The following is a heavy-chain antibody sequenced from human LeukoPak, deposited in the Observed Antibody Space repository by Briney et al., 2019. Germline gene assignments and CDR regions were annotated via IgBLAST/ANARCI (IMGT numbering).Heavy chain of an antibody. CDR3: ARAGSGWSFDC. CDR1: GGSISSGGYY. Sequence: SQTLSLTCTVSGGSISSGGYYWSWIRQHPGKGLEWIGYMYYIGSTNYNPSLKSRVTISVDTSKNQLSLKLSSVTAADTAVYYCARAGSGWSFDCWGQGTLVTVSS. CDR2: MYYIGST. V-gene: IGHV4-61*08. J-gene: IGHJ4*02. D-gene: IGHD6-19*01.